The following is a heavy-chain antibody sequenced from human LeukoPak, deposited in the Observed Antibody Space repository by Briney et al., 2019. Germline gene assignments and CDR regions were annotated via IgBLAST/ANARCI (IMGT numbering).Heavy chain of an antibody. CDR2: ISYDGSNK. D-gene: IGHD1-26*01. CDR3: AAGTFTFDY. CDR1: GFTFSSYA. J-gene: IGHJ4*02. Sequence: GESLRLSCAASGFTFSSYAMHWVRQAPGKGLEWVAVISYDGSNKYYADSAKGRFTISRDNSKNTLYLQMNSLRAEDTAVYYCAAGTFTFDYWGQGTLVTVSS. V-gene: IGHV3-30-3*01.